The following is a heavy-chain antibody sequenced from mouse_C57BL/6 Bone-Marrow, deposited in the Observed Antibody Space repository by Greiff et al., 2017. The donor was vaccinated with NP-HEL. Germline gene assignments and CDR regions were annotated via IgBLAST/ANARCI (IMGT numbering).Heavy chain of an antibody. CDR3: AMGIYYYGSSLDY. CDR2: IYPGGGYT. CDR1: GYTFTNYW. D-gene: IGHD1-1*01. J-gene: IGHJ2*01. V-gene: IGHV1-63*01. Sequence: VQLQQSGAELVRPGTSVKMSCKASGYTFTNYWIGWAKQRPGHGLEWIGDIYPGGGYTNYNEKFKGKATLTADKSSSPAYMQFSSLTSEDSAIYYCAMGIYYYGSSLDYWGQGTTLTVSS.